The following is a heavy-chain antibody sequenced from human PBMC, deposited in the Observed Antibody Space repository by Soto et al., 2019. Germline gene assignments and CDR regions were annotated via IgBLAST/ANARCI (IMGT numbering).Heavy chain of an antibody. J-gene: IGHJ6*02. CDR2: IWYDGSNK. Sequence: ESGGGVVQPGRSLRLSCAASGFTFSSYGMHWVRQAPGKGLEWVAVIWYDGSNKYYADSVKGRFTISRDNSKNTLYLQMNSLRAEDTAVYYCARVKALFYDFWSGGDYGMDVWGQGTTVTVSS. CDR3: ARVKALFYDFWSGGDYGMDV. V-gene: IGHV3-33*01. CDR1: GFTFSSYG. D-gene: IGHD3-3*01.